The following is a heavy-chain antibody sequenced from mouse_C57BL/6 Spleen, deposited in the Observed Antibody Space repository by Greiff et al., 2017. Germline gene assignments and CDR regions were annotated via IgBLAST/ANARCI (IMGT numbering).Heavy chain of an antibody. V-gene: IGHV1-52*01. CDR3: ARGGTTGSFDD. Sequence: QVQLQQPGAELVRPGSSVKLSCKASGYTFTSYWMHWVKQRPIQGLEWIGNIDPSDSETHYNQKFKDKATLTVDKSSSTAYMQLSSLTSEDSAVYYCARGGTTGSFDDWGQGTTLTVSS. D-gene: IGHD2-13*01. J-gene: IGHJ2*01. CDR2: IDPSDSET. CDR1: GYTFTSYW.